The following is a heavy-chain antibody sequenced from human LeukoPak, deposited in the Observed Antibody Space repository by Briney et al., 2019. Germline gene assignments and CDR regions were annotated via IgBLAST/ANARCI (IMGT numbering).Heavy chain of an antibody. Sequence: GGSLRLSCAASGFTFSSYAIHWVRQAPGKGLEWVAAISYDGSNKYYADSVKGRFTISRDNSKDTLYLQMNSLRAEDTAVYYCAKEGSLGIDYWGQGTLVTVSS. CDR2: ISYDGSNK. CDR1: GFTFSSYA. CDR3: AKEGSLGIDY. V-gene: IGHV3-30-3*01. D-gene: IGHD3-3*01. J-gene: IGHJ4*02.